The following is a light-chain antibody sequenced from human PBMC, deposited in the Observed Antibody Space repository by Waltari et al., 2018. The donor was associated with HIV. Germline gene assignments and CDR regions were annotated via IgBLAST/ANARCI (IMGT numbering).Light chain of an antibody. Sequence: QSVLTQPPSVSGTPGQRVTISCSGSSSNIGKNTVNWYQQLPGTAPKLLMYSNSQRPSGVPGRFSGSKAGTSASLAISGLQSEDEADYYCAAWDDSLSGPVFGGGTKLTVL. V-gene: IGLV1-44*01. CDR3: AAWDDSLSGPV. J-gene: IGLJ2*01. CDR1: SSNIGKNT. CDR2: SNS.